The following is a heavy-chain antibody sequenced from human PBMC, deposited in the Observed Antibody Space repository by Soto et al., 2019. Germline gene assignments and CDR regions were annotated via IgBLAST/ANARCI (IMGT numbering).Heavy chain of an antibody. D-gene: IGHD3-3*01. CDR1: GKAFSGYY. CDR3: ASLGTTTLFGDVLKPSSFDY. J-gene: IGHJ4*01. V-gene: IGHV4-34*01. CDR2: INQSGST. Sequence: LFLTFAVCGKAFSGYYWSWIRQPPVKGLEWIGSINQSGSTTYNPSLKSRVTISVDPSKNQRSLSLSSVPAADTSVYYCASLGTTTLFGDVLKPSSFDYWGHGPMVPVSS.